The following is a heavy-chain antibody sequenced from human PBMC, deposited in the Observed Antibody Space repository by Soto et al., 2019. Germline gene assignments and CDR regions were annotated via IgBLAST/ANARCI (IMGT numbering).Heavy chain of an antibody. Sequence: EVQLLESGGGLVQPGESLRLSCAASGFTFSYYWMHWVRQAPGMGLVWVSRIHSDGSSTTYADSVKGRFTISRDNARNTLDLQMNSLRAEDTAVYCCARGDRGAFALWGQGTVVNVSS. CDR3: ARGDRGAFAL. D-gene: IGHD1-26*01. J-gene: IGHJ3*01. CDR2: IHSDGSST. CDR1: GFTFSYYW. V-gene: IGHV3-74*01.